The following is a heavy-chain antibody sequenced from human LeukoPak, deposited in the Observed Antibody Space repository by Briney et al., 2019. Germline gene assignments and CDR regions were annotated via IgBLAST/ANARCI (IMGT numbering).Heavy chain of an antibody. V-gene: IGHV1-2*02. J-gene: IGHJ3*02. CDR3: ASDWGLSQLEYCSNTNCYMGAFDI. CDR2: INPNSGGT. Sequence: ASVKVSCKASGYTFTGYYMHWVRQAPGQGLEWMAWINPNSGGTNYAQKFQGRVTMTRDTSISTAYMELSRLRSDDTAVYYCASDWGLSQLEYCSNTNCYMGAFDIWGQGTMVTVSS. CDR1: GYTFTGYY. D-gene: IGHD2-2*02.